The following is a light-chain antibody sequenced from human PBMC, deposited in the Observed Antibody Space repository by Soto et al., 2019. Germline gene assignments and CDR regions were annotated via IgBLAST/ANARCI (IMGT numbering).Light chain of an antibody. CDR3: ATWDDSLNAWV. Sequence: QAVVTQPPSASGTPGQRVTISCSGSSSNIGSNTVDWYQQLPGTAPKLFIYTNNQRPSGVPDRFSGSKSGTSASLAISGLQPEDEADYYCATWDDSLNAWVFGGGTKLTVL. V-gene: IGLV1-44*01. CDR1: SSNIGSNT. J-gene: IGLJ3*02. CDR2: TNN.